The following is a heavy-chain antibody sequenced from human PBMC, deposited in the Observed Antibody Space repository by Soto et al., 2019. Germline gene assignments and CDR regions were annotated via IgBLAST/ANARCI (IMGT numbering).Heavy chain of an antibody. V-gene: IGHV3-33*01. CDR1: GFIFSIYV. Sequence: GGSLRLSCEASGFIFSIYVMHWVRQAPGKGLEWVALIWYDEDKIYYADSVKGRFTISRDNSKNMLYLQMSSLRAEDTAVYYCARDLDYGADYWGQGTLVTVSS. D-gene: IGHD4-17*01. CDR3: ARDLDYGADY. J-gene: IGHJ4*02. CDR2: IWYDEDKI.